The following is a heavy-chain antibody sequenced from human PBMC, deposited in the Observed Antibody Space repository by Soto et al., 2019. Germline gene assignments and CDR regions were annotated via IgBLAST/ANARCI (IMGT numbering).Heavy chain of an antibody. J-gene: IGHJ4*02. CDR3: AKMKRKNPYYYDSSGYYPEDY. Sequence: PGGSLRLSCAASGFTFSSYAMSWVRQAPGKGLEWVSAISGSGGSTYYADSVKGRFTISRDNSKNTLYLQMNSLRAEDTAVYYCAKMKRKNPYYYDSSGYYPEDYWGQGTLVTVSS. CDR2: ISGSGGST. CDR1: GFTFSSYA. D-gene: IGHD3-22*01. V-gene: IGHV3-23*01.